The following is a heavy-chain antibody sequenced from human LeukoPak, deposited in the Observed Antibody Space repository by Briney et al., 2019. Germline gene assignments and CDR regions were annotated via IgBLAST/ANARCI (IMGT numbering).Heavy chain of an antibody. V-gene: IGHV3-43*01. CDR3: AKDTMIVSVKGVGMDV. Sequence: GGSLRLSCAASGFTFDDYTMHWVRQAPGKGLEWVSLISWDGGSTYYADSVKGRFTISRDNSKNSLHLQMNSLRTEDTALYYCAKDTMIVSVKGVGMDVWGQGTTVTVSS. CDR1: GFTFDDYT. CDR2: ISWDGGST. J-gene: IGHJ6*02. D-gene: IGHD3-22*01.